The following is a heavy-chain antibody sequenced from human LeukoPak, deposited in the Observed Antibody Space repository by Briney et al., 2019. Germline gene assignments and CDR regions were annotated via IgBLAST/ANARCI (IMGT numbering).Heavy chain of an antibody. CDR3: ARGYFDWKWDYYYGMDV. V-gene: IGHV4-59*08. Sequence: PSETLSLTCTVSGGSISSYYWSWIRQPPGKGLEWIGYIYYSGSTNYNPSLKSRVTISVDTSKNQFSLKLSSVTAADTAVYYCARGYFDWKWDYYYGMDVWGQGTTVTVSS. CDR1: GGSISSYY. CDR2: IYYSGST. D-gene: IGHD3-9*01. J-gene: IGHJ6*02.